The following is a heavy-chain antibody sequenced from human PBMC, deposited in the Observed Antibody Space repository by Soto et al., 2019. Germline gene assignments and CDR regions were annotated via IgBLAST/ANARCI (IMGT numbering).Heavy chain of an antibody. J-gene: IGHJ4*02. CDR3: AREAPVAGTNYFDL. CDR1: GFTFSDST. D-gene: IGHD2-2*01. CDR2: IRGNGDST. V-gene: IGHV3-23*01. Sequence: GWSLRLSCAASGFTFSDSTMNWVRQAPGKGLEWVSYIRGNGDSTYYADTVKGRFTISRDKANNTVSLQMNSLRGEDTAVYFCAREAPVAGTNYFDLWGQGTRVTVSS.